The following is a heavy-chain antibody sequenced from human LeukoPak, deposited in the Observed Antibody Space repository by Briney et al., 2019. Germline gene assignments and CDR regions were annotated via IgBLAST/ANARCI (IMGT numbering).Heavy chain of an antibody. CDR2: IYTSGST. V-gene: IGHV4-61*02. CDR3: ARVVRNYYGSGSYLENGMDV. CDR1: GGSISSGSHY. Sequence: PSQTLSLTCTVSGGSISSGSHYWSWIRQPAGKGLEWIGRIYTSGSTNYNPSLKSRVTISVDTSKNQFSLKLSSVTAADTAVYYCARVVRNYYGSGSYLENGMDVWGQGTTVTVSS. D-gene: IGHD3-10*01. J-gene: IGHJ6*01.